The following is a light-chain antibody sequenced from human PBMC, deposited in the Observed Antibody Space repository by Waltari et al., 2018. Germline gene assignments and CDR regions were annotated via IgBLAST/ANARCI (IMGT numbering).Light chain of an antibody. J-gene: IGKJ1*01. CDR2: GAS. V-gene: IGKV3-15*01. Sequence: EIVMTQSPATQSVSPGERATLSCRASQSVSSNLAWYQQKPGQAPRLLIDGASTRATGIPARFSGSGSGTEFTLTISSMQSEDFAVYYCQQYNNWSPGTFGQGTKVEIK. CDR3: QQYNNWSPGT. CDR1: QSVSSN.